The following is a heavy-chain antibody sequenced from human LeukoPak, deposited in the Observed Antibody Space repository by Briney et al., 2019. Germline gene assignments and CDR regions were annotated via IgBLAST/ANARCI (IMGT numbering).Heavy chain of an antibody. D-gene: IGHD4-17*01. J-gene: IGHJ4*02. Sequence: GASVKVSCKASGYTFTSYAMHWVRQAPGQRLEWMGWINAGNGNTKYSQEFQGRVTITRDTSASTAYMELSSLRSEDMAVYYCARGRWPNYGDYDYWGQGTLVTVSS. CDR1: GYTFTSYA. V-gene: IGHV1-3*03. CDR2: INAGNGNT. CDR3: ARGRWPNYGDYDY.